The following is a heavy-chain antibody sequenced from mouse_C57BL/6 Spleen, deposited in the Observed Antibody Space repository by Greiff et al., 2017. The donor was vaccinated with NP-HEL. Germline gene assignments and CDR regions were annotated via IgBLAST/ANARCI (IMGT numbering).Heavy chain of an antibody. D-gene: IGHD1-1*01. CDR3: TIITTVDDFDY. CDR1: GYTFTDYE. Sequence: VKLQESGAELVRPGASVTLSCKASGYTFTDYEMHWVKQTPVHGLEWIGAIDPETGGTAYNQKFKGKAILTADKSSSTAYMELRSLTSEDSAVYYCTIITTVDDFDYWGQGTTLTVSS. J-gene: IGHJ2*01. V-gene: IGHV1-15*01. CDR2: IDPETGGT.